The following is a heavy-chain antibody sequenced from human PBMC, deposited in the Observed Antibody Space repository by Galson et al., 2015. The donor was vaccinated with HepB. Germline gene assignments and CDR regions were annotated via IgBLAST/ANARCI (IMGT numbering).Heavy chain of an antibody. Sequence: SLRLSCAASGFTFSSYWMHWVRHAPGKGLVWVSRINSDGSSTSYADSVKGRFTISRDNAKNTLYLQMNSLRAEDTAVYYCAMGELLEDAFDIWGQGTMVTVSS. D-gene: IGHD1-26*01. CDR1: GFTFSSYW. J-gene: IGHJ3*02. CDR2: INSDGSST. CDR3: AMGELLEDAFDI. V-gene: IGHV3-74*01.